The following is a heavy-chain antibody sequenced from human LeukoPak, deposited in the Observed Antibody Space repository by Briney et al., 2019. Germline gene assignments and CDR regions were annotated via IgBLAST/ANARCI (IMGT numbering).Heavy chain of an antibody. V-gene: IGHV4-34*01. Sequence: PSETLSLTCAVYGGSFSGYYWSWIRQPPGKGLEWIGEINHSGSTNYNPSLKSRVTISVDTSKNQFSLKLSSVTAADTAVYYCARALLRRGGDYWGQGTLVTVSS. CDR3: ARALLRRGGDY. CDR1: GGSFSGYY. J-gene: IGHJ4*02. D-gene: IGHD2/OR15-2a*01. CDR2: INHSGST.